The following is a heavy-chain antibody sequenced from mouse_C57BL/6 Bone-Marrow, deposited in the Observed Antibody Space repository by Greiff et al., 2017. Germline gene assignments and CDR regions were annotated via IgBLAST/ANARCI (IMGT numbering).Heavy chain of an antibody. D-gene: IGHD1-1*01. CDR1: GYTFTSYT. Sequence: VQLQQSGAELARPGASVKMSCKASGYTFTSYTMHWVKQRPGQGLEWIGYINPSGGYTKKKQKFKDKAPVTADTSSSTSYMQLSSLTSEDSAVYYCARCPYYYGSSWFAYWGQGTLFTVSA. V-gene: IGHV1-4*01. CDR3: ARCPYYYGSSWFAY. J-gene: IGHJ3*01. CDR2: INPSGGYT.